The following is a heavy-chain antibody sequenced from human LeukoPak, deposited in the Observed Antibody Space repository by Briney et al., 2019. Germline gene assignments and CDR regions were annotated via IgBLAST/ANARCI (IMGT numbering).Heavy chain of an antibody. CDR2: INRSGST. V-gene: IGHV4-34*01. CDR3: ARGPVIAFDI. CDR1: GGSFSGYY. J-gene: IGHJ3*02. Sequence: SETLSLTCAVYGGSFSGYYWSWIRQPPGKGLEWIGEINRSGSTNYNPSLKSRVTISVDTSKNQFSLKLSSVTAADTAVYYCARGPVIAFDIWGQGTMVTVSS. D-gene: IGHD3-16*02.